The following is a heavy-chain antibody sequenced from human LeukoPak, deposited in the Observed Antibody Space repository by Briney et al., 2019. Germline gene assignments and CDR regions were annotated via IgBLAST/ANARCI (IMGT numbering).Heavy chain of an antibody. Sequence: SETLSLTCAVYGGSFSGYYWSWIRQPPGKGLEWIGEINHSGSTNYNPSLKSRVTISVDTSKNQFSLKLSSVTAADTAVYYCARVRPGGSLDYWGQGTLVTVSS. CDR2: INHSGST. CDR1: GGSFSGYY. D-gene: IGHD6-25*01. J-gene: IGHJ4*02. CDR3: ARVRPGGSLDY. V-gene: IGHV4-34*01.